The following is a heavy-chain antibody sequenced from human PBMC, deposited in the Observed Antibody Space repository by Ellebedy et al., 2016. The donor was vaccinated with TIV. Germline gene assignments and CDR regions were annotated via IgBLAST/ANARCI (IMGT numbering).Heavy chain of an antibody. Sequence: ASVKVSCKASGYTFTSYDINWVRQATGQGLEWMGWMNPNSGNTGYAQKFRGRVTMTRNTSISTAYMELNSLRSEDTAVYYCAAPQLMVYAPSWYWGQGTLVTVSS. CDR2: MNPNSGNT. D-gene: IGHD2-8*01. CDR3: AAPQLMVYAPSWY. V-gene: IGHV1-8*01. J-gene: IGHJ4*02. CDR1: GYTFTSYD.